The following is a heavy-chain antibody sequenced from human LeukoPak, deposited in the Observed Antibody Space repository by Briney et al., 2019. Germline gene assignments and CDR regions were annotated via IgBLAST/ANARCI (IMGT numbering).Heavy chain of an antibody. CDR2: IYSGGST. CDR3: ARSNDAFDI. CDR1: GFTVSSNY. V-gene: IGHV3-53*01. J-gene: IGHJ3*02. D-gene: IGHD5/OR15-5a*01. Sequence: TGGSLRLSCAASGFTVSSNYMNWVRQAPGKGLEWVSIIYSGGSTFYADSVKGLFTISRDNSKNTLHLQMNSLRAEDTAVYYCARSNDAFDIWGQGTMVTVSS.